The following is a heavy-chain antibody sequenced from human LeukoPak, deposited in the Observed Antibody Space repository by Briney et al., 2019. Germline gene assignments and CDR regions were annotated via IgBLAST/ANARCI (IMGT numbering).Heavy chain of an antibody. J-gene: IGHJ3*02. D-gene: IGHD1-26*01. CDR2: IIPIFGTA. CDR3: ARVGIGEWELPLGFDI. Sequence: SVKVSCKASGGTFSSYAISWVRQAPGQGLEWMGGIIPIFGTANYAQKFQGRVTITADESTSTAYMELSSLRSEDTAVYYCARVGIGEWELPLGFDIWGQGTMVTVSS. V-gene: IGHV1-69*01. CDR1: GGTFSSYA.